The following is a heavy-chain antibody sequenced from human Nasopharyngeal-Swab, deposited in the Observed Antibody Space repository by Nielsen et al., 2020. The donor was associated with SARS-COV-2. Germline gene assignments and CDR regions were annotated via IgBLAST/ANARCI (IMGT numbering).Heavy chain of an antibody. CDR3: ATHNDYRFEN. D-gene: IGHD4-11*01. CDR1: GSPFSTYW. CDR2: IKQDGSKK. V-gene: IGHV3-7*05. J-gene: IGHJ4*02. Sequence: GESLKISCAASGSPFSTYWMNWVRQAPGKGLEWVANIKQDGSKKNYVDSVKGRFTISRDDAMNSLYLQMNSLRAEDTAVYYCATHNDYRFENWGQGTLVSVSS.